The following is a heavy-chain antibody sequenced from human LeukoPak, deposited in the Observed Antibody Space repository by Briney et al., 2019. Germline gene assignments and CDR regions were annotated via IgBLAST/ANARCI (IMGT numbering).Heavy chain of an antibody. J-gene: IGHJ4*02. CDR1: GYSFTSYW. Sequence: GESLKISCKGSGYSFTSYWIGWVRQLPGKGLEWMGIIYPGDSDTRYSPSFQGQVTISADTSISTAYLQWSSLKASDTAMYYCARSGDSGSYYDNFDYWGQGILVTVSS. V-gene: IGHV5-51*01. CDR3: ARSGDSGSYYDNFDY. CDR2: IYPGDSDT. D-gene: IGHD1-26*01.